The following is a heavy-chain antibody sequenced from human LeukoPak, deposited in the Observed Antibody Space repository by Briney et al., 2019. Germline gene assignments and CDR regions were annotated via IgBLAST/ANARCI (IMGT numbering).Heavy chain of an antibody. D-gene: IGHD3-22*01. CDR3: ARGRHPHRYYYGSSGYYS. V-gene: IGHV1-69*05. CDR1: GGTFSSYA. Sequence: SVKVSCKASGGTFSSYAISWVRQAPGQGLEWMGRIIPIFGTANYAQKFQGRVTIITDESTSTAYMELSSLRSEDTAVYYCARGRHPHRYYYGSSGYYSWGQGTLVTVSS. CDR2: IIPIFGTA. J-gene: IGHJ4*02.